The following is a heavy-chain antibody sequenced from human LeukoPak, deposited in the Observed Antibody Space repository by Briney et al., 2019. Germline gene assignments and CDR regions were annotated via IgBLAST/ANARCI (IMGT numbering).Heavy chain of an antibody. CDR2: IKQAGSEK. Sequence: GGSLRLSCAASGFTFSNAWMSWVRQAPGKGLEWVANIKQAGSEKYYVDSVKGRFTISRDNAKNSLYLQMNSLRAEDTAVYYCARYSSSWDLDHWGQGTLVTVSS. D-gene: IGHD6-13*01. CDR1: GFTFSNAW. J-gene: IGHJ4*02. CDR3: ARYSSSWDLDH. V-gene: IGHV3-7*01.